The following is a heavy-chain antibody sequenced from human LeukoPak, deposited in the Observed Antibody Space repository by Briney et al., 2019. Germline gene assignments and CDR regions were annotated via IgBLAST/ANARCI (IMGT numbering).Heavy chain of an antibody. J-gene: IGHJ5*02. D-gene: IGHD6-6*01. CDR3: ARAYSSSYWFDP. Sequence: GASVKVSCKASGYTFTGYYMHWVRQAPGQGLEWMGWINPNSDGTNYAQKFQGRVTMTRDTSITTAYMGLRRLRSDDTAVYYCARAYSSSYWFDPWGQGTLVTVSS. V-gene: IGHV1-2*02. CDR2: INPNSDGT. CDR1: GYTFTGYY.